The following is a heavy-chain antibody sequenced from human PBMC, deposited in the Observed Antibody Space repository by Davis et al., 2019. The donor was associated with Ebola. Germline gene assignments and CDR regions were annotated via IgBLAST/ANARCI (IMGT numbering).Heavy chain of an antibody. Sequence: GESLKISCAASGFTFSVYSMNWVRQAPGKGLEWVAVISYDGSNKYYADSVKGRFTISRDNAKNSLYLQMNSLRAEDTAVYYCARWGRYIVVVPAATDYYYGMDVWGQGTTVTVSS. D-gene: IGHD2-2*01. CDR1: GFTFSVYS. CDR3: ARWGRYIVVVPAATDYYYGMDV. CDR2: ISYDGSNK. J-gene: IGHJ6*02. V-gene: IGHV3-30*03.